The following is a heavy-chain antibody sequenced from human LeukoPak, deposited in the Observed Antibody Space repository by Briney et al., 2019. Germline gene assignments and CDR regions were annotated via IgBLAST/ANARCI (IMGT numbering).Heavy chain of an antibody. CDR1: RDSISSRH. Sequence: SETPSLTCIVSRDSISSRHWGWIREPAGKGLEWIGHIYSSGSGYYNPSLKSRVTMSADASTNQFSLKLTSVTAADTALYYCARRWTGENVFDIWGQGTMVTVSS. CDR2: IYSSGSG. J-gene: IGHJ3*02. CDR3: ARRWTGENVFDI. D-gene: IGHD3/OR15-3a*01. V-gene: IGHV4-4*07.